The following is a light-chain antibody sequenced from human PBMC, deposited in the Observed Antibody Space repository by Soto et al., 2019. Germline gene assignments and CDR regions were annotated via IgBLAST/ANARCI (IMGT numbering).Light chain of an antibody. CDR3: QQGYSTPWT. V-gene: IGKV1-39*01. CDR2: AAS. Sequence: DIQMTQSPASLSASVGDRVTITCRASQNINSYLHWYQQKPGTAPKLLIYAASTLQSGVPSRFSGSGSGTDFTLTLNSLQSEDFATYYCQQGYSTPWTFGPGTKVEIK. J-gene: IGKJ1*01. CDR1: QNINSY.